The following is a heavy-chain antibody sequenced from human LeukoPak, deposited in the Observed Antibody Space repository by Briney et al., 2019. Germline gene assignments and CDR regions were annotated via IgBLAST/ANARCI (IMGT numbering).Heavy chain of an antibody. CDR1: GGSISSSSYY. V-gene: IGHV4-39*07. Sequence: LSETLSLTCTVTGGSISSSSYYWGWIRQPPGKGLEWIGSIYYSGSTYYNPSLKSRVTISVDTSKNQFSLKLSSVTAADTAVYYCARDAQRLDYWGQGTLVTVSS. D-gene: IGHD1-1*01. CDR3: ARDAQRLDY. CDR2: IYYSGST. J-gene: IGHJ4*02.